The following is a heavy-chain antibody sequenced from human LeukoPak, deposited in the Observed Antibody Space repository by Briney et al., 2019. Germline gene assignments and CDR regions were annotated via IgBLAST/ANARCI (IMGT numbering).Heavy chain of an antibody. CDR2: ISGSADNT. CDR1: GFTLSSYA. J-gene: IGHJ4*02. V-gene: IGHV3-23*01. CDR3: VSFYETY. D-gene: IGHD2/OR15-2a*01. Sequence: AGGSLRLSCTASGFTLSSYAMSWVRQAPGEGLEWVSTISGSADNTNYAEAVKGRFTISRDNSKNTMYLQMNSLRAEDTAVYYCVSFYETYWGRGTLVTVSS.